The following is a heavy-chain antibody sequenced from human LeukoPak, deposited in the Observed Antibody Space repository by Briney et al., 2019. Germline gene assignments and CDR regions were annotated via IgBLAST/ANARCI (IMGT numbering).Heavy chain of an antibody. J-gene: IGHJ4*02. Sequence: PSETLSFTGTDSGGSISCGDYYRTWIRPPPGPPLVWIAYTYYTGSTYYNPSLKSRVTISVDTSKNQFSLKLSSVTAADTAVYYCASLGSPDLEWLFVPFDYWGQGTLVTVSS. V-gene: IGHV4-30-4*01. CDR1: GGSISCGDYY. D-gene: IGHD3-3*01. CDR2: TYYTGST. CDR3: ASLGSPDLEWLFVPFDY.